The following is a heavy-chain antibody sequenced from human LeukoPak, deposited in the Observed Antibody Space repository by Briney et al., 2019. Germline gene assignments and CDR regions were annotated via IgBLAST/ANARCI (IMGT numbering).Heavy chain of an antibody. D-gene: IGHD3-22*01. Sequence: PSETLSLTCAVYGGSFSGYYWGWIRQPPGKGLEWIGSIYYSGSTYYNPSLKSRVTISVDTSKNQFSLKLSSVTAADTAVYYCARVTYYYDSSGYYYANYYFDYWGQGTLVTVSS. J-gene: IGHJ4*02. V-gene: IGHV4-34*01. CDR1: GGSFSGYY. CDR3: ARVTYYYDSSGYYYANYYFDY. CDR2: IYYSGST.